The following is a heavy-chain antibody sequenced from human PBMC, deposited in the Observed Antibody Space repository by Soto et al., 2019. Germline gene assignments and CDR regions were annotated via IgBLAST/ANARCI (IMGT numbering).Heavy chain of an antibody. J-gene: IGHJ4*02. CDR1: GGSFSGYY. V-gene: IGHV4-34*01. CDR3: ARGERLRLAY. D-gene: IGHD4-17*01. Sequence: SETLSLTCAVYGGSFSGYYWSWIRQPPGKGLEWIGEINHSGSTNYNPSLKSRVTISVDTSKNQFSLKLSSVTAADTAVYYCARGERLRLAYWGQGTLVTVSS. CDR2: INHSGST.